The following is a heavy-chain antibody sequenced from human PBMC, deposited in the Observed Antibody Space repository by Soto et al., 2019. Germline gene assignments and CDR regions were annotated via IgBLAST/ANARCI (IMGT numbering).Heavy chain of an antibody. D-gene: IGHD3-10*01. CDR2: IYDSGST. J-gene: IGHJ4*02. V-gene: IGHV4-59*01. Sequence: PSETLSLTCTVSGGSISSSYWSWIRQPPGKGLEWIGYIYDSGSTGYNPSLKSRVTISVDTSKNQLSLKVTSVTTADTAIYFCARGRVPAVWGQGALVTVSS. CDR3: ARGRVPAV. CDR1: GGSISSSY.